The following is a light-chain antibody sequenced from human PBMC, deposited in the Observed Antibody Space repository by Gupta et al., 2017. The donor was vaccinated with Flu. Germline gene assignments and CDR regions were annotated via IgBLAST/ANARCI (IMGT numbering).Light chain of an antibody. CDR2: GAS. CDR3: QQYDSSPLT. CDR1: QSLNNNY. J-gene: IGKJ4*01. Sequence: GTLSLSPGERATLSCRASQSLNNNYLAWYQLKPGQAPRLLIYGASSRATGIPDRFNGSGSGTDFTLTISRLEPEDFAIYSCQQYDSSPLTFGGGTKVEIK. V-gene: IGKV3-20*01.